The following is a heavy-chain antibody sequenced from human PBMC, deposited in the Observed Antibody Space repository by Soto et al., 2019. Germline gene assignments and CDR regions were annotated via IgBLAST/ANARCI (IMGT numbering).Heavy chain of an antibody. D-gene: IGHD1-26*01. CDR3: ARGRYLGDY. Sequence: QVQLQESGPGLVKPTETLSLTCTVSGGSISSYYWSWIRQPPGKGLEWIGYIYYSGSTNYNPSLKSRVTISVDTSKNQFSLKLSSVTAADTAVYYWARGRYLGDYWGQGTLVTVSS. V-gene: IGHV4-59*01. CDR2: IYYSGST. CDR1: GGSISSYY. J-gene: IGHJ4*02.